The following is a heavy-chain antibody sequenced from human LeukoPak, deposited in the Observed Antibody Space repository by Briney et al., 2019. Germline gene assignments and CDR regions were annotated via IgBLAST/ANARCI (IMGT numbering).Heavy chain of an antibody. CDR2: IYYSGST. V-gene: IGHV4-39*01. CDR1: GGSISSSSYY. Sequence: SETLSLTCTVSGGSISSSSYYWGWTRQPPGKGLEWFGSIYYSGSTYYNPSLKSRVTISVDTSKNQFSLKLSSVTAADTAVFYCARHGNDYGDPIGLFFDYWGQGTLVTVSS. CDR3: ARHGNDYGDPIGLFFDY. J-gene: IGHJ4*02. D-gene: IGHD4-17*01.